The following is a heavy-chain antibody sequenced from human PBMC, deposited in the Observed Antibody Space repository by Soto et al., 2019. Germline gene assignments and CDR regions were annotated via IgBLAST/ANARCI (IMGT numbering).Heavy chain of an antibody. CDR3: ARAKSNYHTFDH. Sequence: PSETLSLTCTVSGDSMSSYYWSWIRQPPGKGLEWIGYIDYSGSTTYNPPLRSRVTMSVDTSKNQSSLRLSSVTAADTAVYYCARAKSNYHTFDHWGQGSQVTVSS. CDR2: IDYSGST. D-gene: IGHD4-4*01. CDR1: GDSMSSYY. V-gene: IGHV4-59*01. J-gene: IGHJ4*02.